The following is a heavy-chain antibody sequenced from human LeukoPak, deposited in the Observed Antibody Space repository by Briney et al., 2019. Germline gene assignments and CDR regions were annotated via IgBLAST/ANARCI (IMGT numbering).Heavy chain of an antibody. Sequence: SETLSLTCTVSVGSISSYYWSWIRQPPGKGLEWIGYIYTSGSINYNPSLKSRVTISVDTSKNQFSLKLSSVTAADTAVYYCARVWGDYGGDYWGQGTLVTVSS. D-gene: IGHD4-23*01. CDR3: ARVWGDYGGDY. CDR1: VGSISSYY. CDR2: IYTSGSI. V-gene: IGHV4-4*09. J-gene: IGHJ4*02.